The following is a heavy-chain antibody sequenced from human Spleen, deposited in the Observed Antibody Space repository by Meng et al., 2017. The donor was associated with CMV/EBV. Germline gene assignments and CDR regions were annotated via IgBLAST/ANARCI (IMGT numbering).Heavy chain of an antibody. J-gene: IGHJ4*02. CDR1: GFAFDDYG. CDR2: ISWNGGNT. CDR3: ARDLGGDSSSDV. V-gene: IGHV3-20*04. Sequence: GESLKISCAASGFAFDDYGMYWVRQAPGKGLEWVSGISWNGGNTGYADAVKGRFTISRDNAKNSLYLQMNSLRAEDTAVYYCARDLGGDSSSDVWGQGTLVTVSS. D-gene: IGHD6-6*01.